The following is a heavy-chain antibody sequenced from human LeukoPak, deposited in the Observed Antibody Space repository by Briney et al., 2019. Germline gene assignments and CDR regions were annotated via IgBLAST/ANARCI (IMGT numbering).Heavy chain of an antibody. CDR1: GFTFDDYA. Sequence: PGRSLRLSCAASGFTFDDYAMHWVRQAPGKGLEWVSGISWNSGSIGYADSVKGRFTISRDNSNNTLYLQMNSLRAEDTAVYYCAKDGGGYYPYYYYYMDVWGKGTTVTVSS. D-gene: IGHD3-22*01. V-gene: IGHV3-9*01. J-gene: IGHJ6*03. CDR3: AKDGGGYYPYYYYYMDV. CDR2: ISWNSGSI.